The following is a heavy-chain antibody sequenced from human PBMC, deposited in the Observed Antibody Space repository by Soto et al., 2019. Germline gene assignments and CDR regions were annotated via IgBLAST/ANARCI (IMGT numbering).Heavy chain of an antibody. D-gene: IGHD2-15*01. CDR2: INSDGSST. Sequence: LRLSCAASGFTFSSYWMHWVRQAPGKGLVWVSRINSDGSSTSYADSVKGRFTISSDNAKNTLYLQMNSLRAEDTAVYYCARDSKDIVVVVAARTMDVWGQGTTVTVSS. J-gene: IGHJ6*02. CDR3: ARDSKDIVVVVAARTMDV. CDR1: GFTFSSYW. V-gene: IGHV3-74*01.